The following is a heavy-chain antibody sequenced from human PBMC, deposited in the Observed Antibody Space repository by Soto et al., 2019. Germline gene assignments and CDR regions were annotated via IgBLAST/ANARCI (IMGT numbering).Heavy chain of an antibody. CDR2: ITSDSSTI. V-gene: IGHV3-48*02. CDR3: ARVGRGVYGMDV. D-gene: IGHD2-8*01. Sequence: EVQLVESGGGLVQPGGSLRLSCAASGLSFSTYSINWVRQAPGKGLEWFSYITSDSSTISYADSVKGRFTVSRDNAKNSLYLQMNSLRDEDTAVYYCARVGRGVYGMDVWGQGTSVTVSS. CDR1: GLSFSTYS. J-gene: IGHJ6*02.